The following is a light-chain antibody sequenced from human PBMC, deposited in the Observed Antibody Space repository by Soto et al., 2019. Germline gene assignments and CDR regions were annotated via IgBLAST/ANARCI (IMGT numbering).Light chain of an antibody. CDR1: QSVSSNY. J-gene: IGKJ2*01. Sequence: EIVLTQSPGTLSLSPGERATLSCRASQSVSSNYLAWYQHRLGQAPRLLIYAAFNRPPGIPDRVRGSGSGPDFTLTISGLEAVDLAMYYCQHYDSPPPYIFGPGTKLDI. V-gene: IGKV3-20*01. CDR2: AAF. CDR3: QHYDSPPPYI.